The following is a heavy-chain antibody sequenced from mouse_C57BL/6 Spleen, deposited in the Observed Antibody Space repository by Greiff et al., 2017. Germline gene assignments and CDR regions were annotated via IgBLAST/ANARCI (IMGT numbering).Heavy chain of an antibody. V-gene: IGHV1-85*01. Sequence: QVQLQQSGPELVKPGASVKLSCKASGYTFTSYDINWVKQRPGQGLEWIGWIYPRDGSTKYNEKFKGKATLTVDTSSSTAYMELRSLTSEDSAVYFCARDYGSCDVGYFDVWGTGTTVTVSS. D-gene: IGHD1-1*01. J-gene: IGHJ1*03. CDR2: IYPRDGST. CDR1: GYTFTSYD. CDR3: ARDYGSCDVGYFDV.